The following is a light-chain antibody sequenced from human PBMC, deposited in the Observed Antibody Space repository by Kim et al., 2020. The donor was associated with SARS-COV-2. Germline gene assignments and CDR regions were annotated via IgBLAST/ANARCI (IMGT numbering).Light chain of an antibody. CDR1: SSNIGSHD. Sequence: QSVLTQPPSVSGTPGQRVIISCSGSSSNIGSHDVYWYRQLPGTAPKVLIYRNNQRPSGVPDRFSGSKSGTSASLAISGLGSDDEAHYCCAAWDDTLGGPVFGGGTKLTVL. V-gene: IGLV1-47*01. J-gene: IGLJ3*02. CDR2: RNN. CDR3: AAWDDTLGGPV.